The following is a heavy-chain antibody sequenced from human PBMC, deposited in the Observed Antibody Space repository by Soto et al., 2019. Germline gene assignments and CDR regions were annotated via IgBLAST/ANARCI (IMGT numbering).Heavy chain of an antibody. J-gene: IGHJ6*02. CDR3: ARDHPYSSTWKGDHYYGMDV. CDR1: GFTFSSYA. Sequence: QVQLVESGGGVVQPGRSLRLSCAASGFTFSSYAMHWVRQAPGKGLEWVAVISYDGSNKYYADSVKGRFTCSRDNSKNTLYLQMNSLRAEDTAVYFCARDHPYSSTWKGDHYYGMDVWGQGTTFTVSS. V-gene: IGHV3-30-3*01. CDR2: ISYDGSNK. D-gene: IGHD6-13*01.